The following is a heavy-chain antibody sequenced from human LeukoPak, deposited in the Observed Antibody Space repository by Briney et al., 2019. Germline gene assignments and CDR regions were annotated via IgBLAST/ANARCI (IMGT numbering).Heavy chain of an antibody. CDR1: GYTFTSYD. CDR2: MNPNSGNT. J-gene: IGHJ4*02. D-gene: IGHD3-16*01. CDR3: ARGAWFGSDYTALYYFDY. Sequence: ASVKVSCKTSGYTFTSYDINWVRQAIGEGLEWVGWMNPNSGNTGYAQKFLDRVSMTGNAAISTAYMELSSLRSEDTAVYYCARGAWFGSDYTALYYFDYWGQGTLVTVSS. V-gene: IGHV1-8*01.